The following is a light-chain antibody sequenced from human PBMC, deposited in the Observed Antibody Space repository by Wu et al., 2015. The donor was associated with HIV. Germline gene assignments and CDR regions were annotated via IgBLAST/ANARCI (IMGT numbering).Light chain of an antibody. V-gene: IGKV3-15*01. Sequence: EIVMTQSPATLSVSPGERATLSCRASQSVTNNLAWYQQIPGQPPRLLIYGASTRATGVPARFSGSGSGTEFTLTIGSLQSEDFAIHFCQQYNHWPPTFGPGTKVDIK. J-gene: IGKJ3*01. CDR2: GAS. CDR1: QSVTNN. CDR3: QQYNHWPPT.